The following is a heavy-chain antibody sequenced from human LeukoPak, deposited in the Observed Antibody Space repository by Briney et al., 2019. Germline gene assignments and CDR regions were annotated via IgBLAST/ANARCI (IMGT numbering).Heavy chain of an antibody. CDR2: IRSKAYGGTP. CDR3: TRIGTSGGEFDY. D-gene: IGHD2-2*01. J-gene: IGHJ4*02. V-gene: IGHV3-49*04. CDR1: GFTFGDYA. Sequence: GVLRLSCTASGFTFGDYAMSWVRQAPGKGLEWVGFIRSKAYGGTPEYAASVKGRFAISRDDSKTIAYLQMNSLKTEDTAVYYCTRIGTSGGEFDYWGQGTLVTVSS.